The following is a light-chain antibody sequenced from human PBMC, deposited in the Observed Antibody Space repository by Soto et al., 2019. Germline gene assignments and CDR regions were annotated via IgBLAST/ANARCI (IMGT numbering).Light chain of an antibody. V-gene: IGKV3-11*01. CDR1: QSVSSY. CDR2: DAS. J-gene: IGKJ5*01. CDR3: QQRSNWIT. Sequence: EIVLTQSPATLSLSPGERATLSCRASQSVSSYLAWYQQKPGQAPRLLIYDASNKATGIPARFSGSGSGTSFTLTIRTLEPEDFAVYYCQQRSNWITFGQGTRLEIE.